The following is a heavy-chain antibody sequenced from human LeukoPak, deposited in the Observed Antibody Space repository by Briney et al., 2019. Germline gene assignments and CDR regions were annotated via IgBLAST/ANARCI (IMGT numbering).Heavy chain of an antibody. V-gene: IGHV3-23*01. CDR3: AKSGSTAVAGTRGYFDY. Sequence: SGGSLRLSCAASGFTFSDYGMSWVRQAPGKGLEWVSAISGSGGSTYYADSVKGRFTISRDNSKNTLYLQMNSLRAEDTAVYCAKSGSTAVAGTRGYFDYWGQGTLVTVSS. D-gene: IGHD6-19*01. CDR1: GFTFSDYG. J-gene: IGHJ4*02. CDR2: ISGSGGST.